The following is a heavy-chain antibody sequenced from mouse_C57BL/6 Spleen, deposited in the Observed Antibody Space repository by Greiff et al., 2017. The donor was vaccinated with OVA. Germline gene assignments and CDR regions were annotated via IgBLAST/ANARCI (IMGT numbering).Heavy chain of an antibody. CDR2: IYPCSGSN. V-gene: IGHV1-55*01. CDR3: ARPTTVVAPNYLDY. Sequence: VKLQQPGAELVKPGASVKMSCKASGYTFTSYWITLVKPRPGQGLEWIGDIYPCSGSNNYNEKIKSKTTLPVDTSSSTVYMQLSSLTSEDSAVYYCARPTTVVAPNYLDYWGQGTTLTVSS. J-gene: IGHJ2*01. D-gene: IGHD1-1*01. CDR1: GYTFTSYW.